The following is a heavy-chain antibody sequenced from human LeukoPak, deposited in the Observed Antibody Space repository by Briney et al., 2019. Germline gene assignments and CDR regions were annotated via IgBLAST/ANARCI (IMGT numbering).Heavy chain of an antibody. V-gene: IGHV3-21*01. Sequence: KAGGSLRLSCAASGFTFSSYSMNWVRQAPGKGLEWVSSISSSSSYIYYADSVKGRFTISRDNAKNSLYLQMNSLRAEDTAVYYCARVMTTVTKSWFDPWGQGTLVTVSS. CDR3: ARVMTTVTKSWFDP. J-gene: IGHJ5*02. CDR2: ISSSSSYI. D-gene: IGHD4-17*01. CDR1: GFTFSSYS.